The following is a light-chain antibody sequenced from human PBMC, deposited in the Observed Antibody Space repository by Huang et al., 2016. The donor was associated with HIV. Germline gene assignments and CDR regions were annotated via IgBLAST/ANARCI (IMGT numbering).Light chain of an antibody. CDR2: GAS. V-gene: IGKV3-15*01. Sequence: EIVMTQSPATLSVSPGERATLSCRASRSVSSNLAWYQQKPGQAPRLLIYGASTRATVIPARFSGSGSGTEFTLTISSLQSEDFAVYYCQQYNNWPPLTFGGGTKVEIK. J-gene: IGKJ4*01. CDR1: RSVSSN. CDR3: QQYNNWPPLT.